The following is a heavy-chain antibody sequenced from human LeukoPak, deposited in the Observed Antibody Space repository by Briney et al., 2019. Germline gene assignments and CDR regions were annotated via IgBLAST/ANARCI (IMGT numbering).Heavy chain of an antibody. CDR3: ARDLHYAFDI. Sequence: GGSLRLSCAASGFTFSPSSVNWVRQAPGKGLEWVAYITGSGDNIQYADSVKGRFTISRDNARNSLYLQMNSLRDEDTAVYYCARDLHYAFDIWGQGTVVTVSS. CDR2: ITGSGDNI. V-gene: IGHV3-48*02. CDR1: GFTFSPSS. J-gene: IGHJ3*02.